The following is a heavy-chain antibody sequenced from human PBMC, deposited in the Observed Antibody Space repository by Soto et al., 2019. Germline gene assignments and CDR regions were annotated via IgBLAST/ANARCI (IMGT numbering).Heavy chain of an antibody. V-gene: IGHV3-33*01. D-gene: IGHD4-17*01. CDR2: IWDDGSNK. Sequence: QVQLVESGGGVVQPGRSLRLSCAASGFTFSSYGMHWVRQAPGKGLEWVAVIWDDGSNKYYADSVKRRFTISRDNSKNTVYLQMNSPRAEDTAVYYCATDGGNYGDYLFDYWGQGTLVTVSS. CDR3: ATDGGNYGDYLFDY. CDR1: GFTFSSYG. J-gene: IGHJ4*02.